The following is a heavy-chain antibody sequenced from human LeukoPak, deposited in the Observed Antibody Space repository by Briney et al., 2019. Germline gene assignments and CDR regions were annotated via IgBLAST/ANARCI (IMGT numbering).Heavy chain of an antibody. D-gene: IGHD6-13*01. CDR2: INPNSGGT. J-gene: IGHJ4*02. V-gene: IGHV1-2*02. CDR1: GYTFTGYY. CDR3: ARTGYSSSWYVGKFDY. Sequence: ASVKVSCKASGYTFTGYYMHWVRQAPGQGLEWMGWINPNSGGTNYAQKFQGRVTMTRDTSISIAYMELSRLRSDDTAVYYCARTGYSSSWYVGKFDYWGQGTLVTVSS.